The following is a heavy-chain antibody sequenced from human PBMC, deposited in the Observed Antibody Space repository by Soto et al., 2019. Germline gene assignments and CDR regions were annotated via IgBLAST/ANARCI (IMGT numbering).Heavy chain of an antibody. Sequence: ASVKVSCKASGYTFTSYGISWVRQAPGQGLEWMGWISAYNGNTNYAQKLQGRVTMTTDTSTSTAYMELRSLRSDDTAVYYCARDRGYYDFWSGSLIWGQGTMVTVSS. CDR3: ARDRGYYDFWSGSLI. CDR1: GYTFTSYG. V-gene: IGHV1-18*01. J-gene: IGHJ3*02. CDR2: ISAYNGNT. D-gene: IGHD3-3*01.